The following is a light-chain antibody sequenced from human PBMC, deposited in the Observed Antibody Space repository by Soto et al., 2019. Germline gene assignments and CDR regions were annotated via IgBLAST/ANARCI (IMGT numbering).Light chain of an antibody. V-gene: IGKV3-20*01. CDR1: QTVSGNY. CDR2: GAS. J-gene: IGKJ4*01. CDR3: QQYGDSPLT. Sequence: NVLTQSPGTLPLSPGERATLSCRASQTVSGNYVAWYQQKPGQTPRLLIYGASSRATDIPDRFSGSGSGTDFTLTITRLEPEDFAVYHCQQYGDSPLTFGGGTKVEIK.